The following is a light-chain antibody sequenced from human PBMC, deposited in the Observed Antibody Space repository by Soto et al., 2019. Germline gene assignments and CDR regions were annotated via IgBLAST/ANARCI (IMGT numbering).Light chain of an antibody. J-gene: IGLJ1*01. CDR3: SSSTSSSTYV. CDR1: TSDVGGYNY. V-gene: IGLV2-14*01. CDR2: EVS. Sequence: QSVLTQPASVSGSPGQSITISCTGTTSDVGGYNYVSWCQHLPGKAPKLLIYEVSHRPSGVSNRFSGSKSGNTASLTISGLQAEDEADYYCSSSTSSSTYVFGTWTKLTVL.